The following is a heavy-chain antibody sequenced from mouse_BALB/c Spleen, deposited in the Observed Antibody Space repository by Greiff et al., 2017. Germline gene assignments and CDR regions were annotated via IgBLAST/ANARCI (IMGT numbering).Heavy chain of an antibody. CDR3: AREGKDAMDY. Sequence: VKLMESGAELVRPGVSVKISCKGSGYTFTDYAMHWVKQSHAKSLEWIGVISTYYGDASYNQKFKGKATMTVDKSSSTAYMELARLTSEDSAIYYCAREGKDAMDYWGQGTSVTVSS. J-gene: IGHJ4*01. CDR2: ISTYYGDA. V-gene: IGHV1S137*01. CDR1: GYTFTDYA.